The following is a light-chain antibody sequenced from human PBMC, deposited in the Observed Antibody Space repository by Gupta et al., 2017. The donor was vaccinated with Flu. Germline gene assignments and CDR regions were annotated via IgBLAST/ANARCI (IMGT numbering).Light chain of an antibody. CDR3: CSYAGTYNYI. Sequence: SSDVGGYNYVSWYQRHPGIAPKLMIYDVSKRPSGVPDRFSGSKSGSTAYLTISGLQAEDEAEYYCCSYAGTYNYIFGTGTKVTVL. V-gene: IGLV2-11*01. CDR2: DVS. J-gene: IGLJ1*01. CDR1: SSDVGGYNY.